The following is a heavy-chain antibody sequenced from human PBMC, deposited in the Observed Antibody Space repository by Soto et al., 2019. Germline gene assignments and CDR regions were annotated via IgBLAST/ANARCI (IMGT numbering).Heavy chain of an antibody. D-gene: IGHD3-22*01. Sequence: ASVKVSCKASGYTFTSYYMHWVRQAPGQGLEWMGIINPSGGSTSYAQKFQGSVTMTTDTSTSTAYVELRSLTSDDTAIYYCARDTYDTTGYPLDYWGQGTLVTVSS. CDR1: GYTFTSYY. V-gene: IGHV1-46*01. J-gene: IGHJ4*02. CDR2: INPSGGST. CDR3: ARDTYDTTGYPLDY.